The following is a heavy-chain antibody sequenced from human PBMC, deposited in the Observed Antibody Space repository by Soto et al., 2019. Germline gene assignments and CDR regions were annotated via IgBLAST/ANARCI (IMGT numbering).Heavy chain of an antibody. CDR2: LVVGSGNT. CDR3: AAVPVLRFLKWLPAYFDY. J-gene: IGHJ4*02. Sequence: SVKVSCKTSGFMFTSSAVQWVRQARGQRLEWIGWLVVGSGNTHYAQHFQERVTLTRDMSTGIAYMELSSLRSEDTAVYYCAAVPVLRFLKWLPAYFDYWGQGTLVTVSS. CDR1: GFMFTSSA. D-gene: IGHD3-3*01. V-gene: IGHV1-58*01.